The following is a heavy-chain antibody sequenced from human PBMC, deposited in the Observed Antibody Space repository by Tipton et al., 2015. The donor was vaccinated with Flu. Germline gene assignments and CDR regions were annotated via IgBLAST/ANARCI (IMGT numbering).Heavy chain of an antibody. CDR1: GFTFRTFG. D-gene: IGHD3-10*01. V-gene: IGHV3-30*18. J-gene: IGHJ5*02. CDR2: ISYDGNNQ. Sequence: SLRLSCAVSGFTFRTFGMHWVRQAPGKGLDWVAAISYDGNNQYYTDSVKGRFTISRDTSKNTLYLQMNSLRPEDTAVYYCAKDPTPFGDLLVGNWFDPWGQGTLVTVSS. CDR3: AKDPTPFGDLLVGNWFDP.